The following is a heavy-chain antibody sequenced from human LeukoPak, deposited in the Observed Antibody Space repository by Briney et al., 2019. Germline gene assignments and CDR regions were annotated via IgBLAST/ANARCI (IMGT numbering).Heavy chain of an antibody. J-gene: IGHJ5*02. CDR2: IYYSGST. Sequence: SETLSLTCTVSGGSISSSSYYWGWIRQPPGKGLEWTGSIYYSGSTYYNPSLKSRVTISVDTSKNQFSLKLSSVTAADTAVYYCARQALDPASIAAPDWFDPWGQGTLVTVSS. CDR3: ARQALDPASIAAPDWFDP. V-gene: IGHV4-39*01. D-gene: IGHD6-6*01. CDR1: GGSISSSSYY.